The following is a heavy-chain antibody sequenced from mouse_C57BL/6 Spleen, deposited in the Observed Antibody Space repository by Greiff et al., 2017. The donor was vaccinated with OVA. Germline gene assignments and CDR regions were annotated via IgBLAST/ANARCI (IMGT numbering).Heavy chain of an antibody. V-gene: IGHV1-55*01. D-gene: IGHD2-3*01. J-gene: IGHJ2*01. CDR3: ARGYYQFDD. Sequence: QVQLQQPGAELVRPGASVKMSCKASGYTFTSYWITWVKQRPGQGLEWIGDIYPGSGSTNYNEKFKSKATLTVDKSSSTAYMQLSSLTSEDSAVYDCARGYYQFDDWGQGTTLTVSS. CDR2: IYPGSGST. CDR1: GYTFTSYW.